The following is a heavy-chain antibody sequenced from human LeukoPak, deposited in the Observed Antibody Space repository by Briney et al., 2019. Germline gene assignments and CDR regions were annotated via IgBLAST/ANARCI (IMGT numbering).Heavy chain of an antibody. D-gene: IGHD2-15*01. V-gene: IGHV3-74*01. CDR2: INSDGSST. J-gene: IGHJ5*02. CDR1: GFTFSSYW. CDR3: ARDTSGYCSGGSCNWFDP. Sequence: GGSLRLSCAASGFTFSSYWMHWVRQAPGKGLVWVSRINSDGSSTSYADSAKGRFTVSRDNAKNTLYLQMNSLRAEDTAVYYCARDTSGYCSGGSCNWFDPWGQGTLVTVSS.